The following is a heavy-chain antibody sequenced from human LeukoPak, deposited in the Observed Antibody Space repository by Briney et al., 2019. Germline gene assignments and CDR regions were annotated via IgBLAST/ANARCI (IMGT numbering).Heavy chain of an antibody. CDR2: IYSGGST. CDR1: GFTVSSNY. V-gene: IGHV3-66*01. J-gene: IGHJ4*02. D-gene: IGHD3-10*01. Sequence: PGGSLRLSCAASGFTVSSNYMGWVRQPPGETLEWVSVIYSGGSTYYADSVKGRFTISRDNSRNTLYLQVNSLRAEDTAVYYCTRGVRVYYFDDWGQGTLVTVSS. CDR3: TRGVRVYYFDD.